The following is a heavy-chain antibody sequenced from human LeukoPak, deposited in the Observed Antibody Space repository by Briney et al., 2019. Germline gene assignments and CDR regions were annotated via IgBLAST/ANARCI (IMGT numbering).Heavy chain of an antibody. Sequence: GGSLRLSCAVSGFSVSTNYMTWVRQAPGKGLEWVSLIYSGGSTYYTDSVKGRFTISRDNSKNTLYPQMNSLRAEDTAVYYCARYIYASNWFDPWGQGTLVTVSS. D-gene: IGHD2/OR15-2a*01. CDR3: ARYIYASNWFDP. J-gene: IGHJ5*02. V-gene: IGHV3-53*01. CDR1: GFSVSTNY. CDR2: IYSGGST.